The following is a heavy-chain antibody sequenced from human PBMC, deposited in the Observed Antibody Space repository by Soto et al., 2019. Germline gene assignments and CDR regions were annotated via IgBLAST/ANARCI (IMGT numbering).Heavy chain of an antibody. Sequence: ASVKVSCKASGYTFTSYYMHWVRQAPGQGLEWMGIINPSGGSSSYAQKFQGRVTMTRDTSISTAYMELRRLRSEDTAVYYCARVVRFFGGHAGYWGQGTLVTVSS. CDR1: GYTFTSYY. V-gene: IGHV1-46*01. CDR2: INPSGGSS. CDR3: ARVVRFFGGHAGY. D-gene: IGHD3-3*01. J-gene: IGHJ4*02.